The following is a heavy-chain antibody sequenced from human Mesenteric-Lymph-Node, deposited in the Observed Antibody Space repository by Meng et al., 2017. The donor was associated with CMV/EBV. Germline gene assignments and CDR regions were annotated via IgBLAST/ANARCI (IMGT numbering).Heavy chain of an antibody. CDR3: ARALFWTGTFDY. Sequence: GGSLRLSCAASGFTFSSYSMNWVRQVPGKGLEWVSLLYSDGSTYYAASVKGRFTISRDNSKNTLYLQMNSLRAEDTAVYYCARALFWTGTFDYWGQGTLVTVSS. V-gene: IGHV3-53*01. J-gene: IGHJ4*02. D-gene: IGHD3/OR15-3a*01. CDR2: LYSDGST. CDR1: GFTFSSYS.